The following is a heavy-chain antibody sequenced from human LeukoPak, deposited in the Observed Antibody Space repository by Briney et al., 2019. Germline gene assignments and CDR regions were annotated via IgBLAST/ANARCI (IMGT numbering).Heavy chain of an antibody. CDR3: AREVAYGDYVYFDY. CDR2: IIPIFGTA. D-gene: IGHD4-17*01. Sequence: ASVKVSCKASGGTFSSYAISWVRQAPGQGLEWMGGIIPIFGTANYAQKFQGRVTITTDESTSTAYMELSSLRSEDTAVYYCAREVAYGDYVYFDYWGQGTLVTVSS. V-gene: IGHV1-69*05. CDR1: GGTFSSYA. J-gene: IGHJ4*02.